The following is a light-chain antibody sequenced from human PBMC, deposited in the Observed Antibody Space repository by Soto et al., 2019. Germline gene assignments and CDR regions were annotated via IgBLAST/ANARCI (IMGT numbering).Light chain of an antibody. CDR2: GAS. V-gene: IGKV3-15*01. Sequence: EIVMTQSPATLSVSPGERATLSCRAGQSVSSNLAWYQQKPGQAPRLLIYGASTRATGIPARFSGSGFGTEFTLTISSLQSEDFAVYYCQQYNNWPPRTFGHGTKVDIK. J-gene: IGKJ1*01. CDR3: QQYNNWPPRT. CDR1: QSVSSN.